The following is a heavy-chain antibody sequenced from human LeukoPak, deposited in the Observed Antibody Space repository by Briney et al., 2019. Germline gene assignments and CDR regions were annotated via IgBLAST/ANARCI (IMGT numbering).Heavy chain of an antibody. D-gene: IGHD3-22*01. CDR2: ISVSGAAI. CDR1: GFRFSDYY. J-gene: IGHJ4*02. CDR3: PSLYDSTGFCFDY. Sequence: GSLRLSCVVSGFRFSDYYMSWIRQTPGKGLEFISYISVSGAAIYYTDSVKGRFTISRDNAKNSLYLQLDSLSAEDTAVYYCPSLYDSTGFCFDYWGQGALVTVSS. V-gene: IGHV3-11*01.